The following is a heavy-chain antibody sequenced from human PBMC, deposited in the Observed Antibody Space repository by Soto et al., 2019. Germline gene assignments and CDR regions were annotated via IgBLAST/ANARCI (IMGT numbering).Heavy chain of an antibody. CDR3: AKHSESSWERPS. Sequence: GGSLRLSCAASGFTFSNYAMSWVRQAPGKGLEWVSAISGSGGCTYYADSVKGRFTIPRDNSKNTLYLQMSSLRAEDTAVYYCAKHSESSWERPSWGQGTLVTVSS. D-gene: IGHD6-13*01. J-gene: IGHJ4*02. CDR2: ISGSGGCT. V-gene: IGHV3-23*01. CDR1: GFTFSNYA.